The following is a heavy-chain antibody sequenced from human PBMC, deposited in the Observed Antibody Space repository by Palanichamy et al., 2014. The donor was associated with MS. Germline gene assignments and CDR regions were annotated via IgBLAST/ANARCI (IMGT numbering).Heavy chain of an antibody. CDR2: IVHRGSI. J-gene: IGHJ4*02. CDR3: ARGKWSPALDN. CDR1: GGSFNGYY. D-gene: IGHD2-15*01. V-gene: IGHV4-34*02. Sequence: QVQLQQWGAGLWKPSETLSLTCAVYGGSFNGYYWTWIRQSPGKGLEWIGEIVHRGSINYNPSLKSRVTISVDTSKNQFSLRLTSVTAADTGIYYCARGKWSPALDNWGRGTLVTVSS.